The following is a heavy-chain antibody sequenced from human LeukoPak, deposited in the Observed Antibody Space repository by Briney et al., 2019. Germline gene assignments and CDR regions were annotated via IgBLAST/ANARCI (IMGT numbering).Heavy chain of an antibody. CDR1: GFTFSSYE. D-gene: IGHD3-10*01. J-gene: IGHJ4*02. CDR2: ISSSGSTI. V-gene: IGHV3-48*03. CDR3: ARGAEVRGVFDY. Sequence: GGSLRLSCAASGFTFSSYEMNWVRQAPGKGLEWVSYISSSGSTIYYADSVKGRFTISRDNAKNSLYLQMNSLRAGDTAVYYCARGAEVRGVFDYWGQGTLVTVSS.